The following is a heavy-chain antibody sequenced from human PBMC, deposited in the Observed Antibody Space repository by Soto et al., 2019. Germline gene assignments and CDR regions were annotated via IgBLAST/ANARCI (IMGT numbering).Heavy chain of an antibody. V-gene: IGHV3-23*01. CDR1: GLTFSNNA. CDR3: AREQWQERDYNGMDV. Sequence: GGSLRLSCAASGLTFSNNAMSWVRQAPGKGLEWVSVISGSGGSTYYADSVKGRFTISRDNTKNTLYLQMNSLRAEDTAVYYCAREQWQERDYNGMDVWGQGTTVTVSS. CDR2: ISGSGGST. D-gene: IGHD6-19*01. J-gene: IGHJ6*02.